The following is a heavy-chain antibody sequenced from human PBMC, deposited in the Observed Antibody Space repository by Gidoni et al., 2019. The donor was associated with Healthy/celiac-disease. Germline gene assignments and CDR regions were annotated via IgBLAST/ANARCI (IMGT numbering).Heavy chain of an antibody. CDR3: ARALGELSLFQSHRWFDP. Sequence: QVQLVQSGAEVKKPGSSVKVSCTASGGTFSSSAISWVRQAPGQGLEWMGRIIPILGIANYAQKFQGRVTITEDKSTSTAYMELSSLRSEDTAVYYCARALGELSLFQSHRWFDPWGQGTLVTVSS. J-gene: IGHJ5*02. D-gene: IGHD3-16*02. CDR1: GGTFSSSA. V-gene: IGHV1-69*04. CDR2: IIPILGIA.